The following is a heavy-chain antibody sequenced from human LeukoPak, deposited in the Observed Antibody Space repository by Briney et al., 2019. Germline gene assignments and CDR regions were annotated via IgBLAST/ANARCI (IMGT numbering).Heavy chain of an antibody. V-gene: IGHV1-2*02. Sequence: ASVKVSCKASGYTFTSYYMHWVRQAPGQGLEWMGWINPNSGGTNYAQKFQGRVTMTRDTSISTAYMELSRLRSDDTAVYYCASTRYDSSGYYHDYWGQGTLVTVSS. CDR3: ASTRYDSSGYYHDY. CDR1: GYTFTSYY. J-gene: IGHJ4*02. CDR2: INPNSGGT. D-gene: IGHD3-22*01.